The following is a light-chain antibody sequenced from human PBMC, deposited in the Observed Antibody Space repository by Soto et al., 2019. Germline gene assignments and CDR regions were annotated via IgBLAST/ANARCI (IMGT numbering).Light chain of an antibody. CDR2: EDY. CDR1: SGDVGGYNL. CDR3: CSYAGGEPFVL. Sequence: QSALTQPASVSGSPGQSITISCTGTSGDVGGYNLVSWYLPHPGKVPKLLIYEDYRRPSGGSTRFSASKSRNTASLTISGLQAEDEAHYYCCSYAGGEPFVLFGGGTKLTVL. J-gene: IGLJ2*01. V-gene: IGLV2-23*01.